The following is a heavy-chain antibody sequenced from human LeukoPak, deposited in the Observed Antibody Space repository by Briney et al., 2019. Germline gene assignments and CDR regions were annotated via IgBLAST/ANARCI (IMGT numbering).Heavy chain of an antibody. D-gene: IGHD3-10*01. CDR1: GGSIRSYY. V-gene: IGHV4-59*01. CDR2: IYYSGST. J-gene: IGHJ4*02. CDR3: ARLKSRFGEQLDY. Sequence: PSETLSLTCTVSGGSIRSYYWSWIRQPPGKGLEWIGYIYYSGSTNYNPSLKGRVTISVDTSKNQFSLKLSSVTAADTAVYYCARLKSRFGEQLDYWGQGTLVTVSS.